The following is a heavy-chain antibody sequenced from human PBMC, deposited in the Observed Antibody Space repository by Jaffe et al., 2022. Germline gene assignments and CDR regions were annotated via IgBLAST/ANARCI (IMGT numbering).Heavy chain of an antibody. CDR1: GYSISSGYY. V-gene: IGHV4-38-2*01. J-gene: IGHJ4*02. Sequence: QVQLQESGPGLVKPSETLSLTCAVSGYSISSGYYWGWIRQPPGKGLEWIGSIYHSGSTYYNPSLKSRVTISVDTSKNQFSLKLSSVTAADTAVYYCARGIAVAGDYYFDYWGQGTLVTVSS. CDR3: ARGIAVAGDYYFDY. CDR2: IYHSGST. D-gene: IGHD6-19*01.